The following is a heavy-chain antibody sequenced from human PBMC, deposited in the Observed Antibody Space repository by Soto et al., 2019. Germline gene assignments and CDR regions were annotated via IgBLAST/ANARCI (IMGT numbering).Heavy chain of an antibody. CDR2: LLRSGSTT. V-gene: IGHV3-23*01. J-gene: IGHJ4*02. D-gene: IGHD4-17*01. Sequence: GGSLRLSCAASGFTFTNYAMTWARQAPGRGLEWVSSLLRSGSTTYYADSVKGRFTISSDISANSLYLQMDSLRAEDTAVYYCAKDAVSGDGIWLLDSWGQGTVVTVSS. CDR3: AKDAVSGDGIWLLDS. CDR1: GFTFTNYA.